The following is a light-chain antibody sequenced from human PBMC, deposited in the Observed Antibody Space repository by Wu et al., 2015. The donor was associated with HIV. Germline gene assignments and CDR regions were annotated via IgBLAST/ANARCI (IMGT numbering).Light chain of an antibody. J-gene: IGKJ4*01. CDR3: QQYDSSALT. Sequence: VLTQSPGTLSLSPGERATLSRRASQSVSSTFIAWYQQKPAQAPRLLIYGTSRRAAGIPDRFSGSGSGTDFTLTISRVEPEDFAVYYCQQYDSSALTFGGGTKVEI. CDR2: GTS. V-gene: IGKV3-20*01. CDR1: QSVSSTF.